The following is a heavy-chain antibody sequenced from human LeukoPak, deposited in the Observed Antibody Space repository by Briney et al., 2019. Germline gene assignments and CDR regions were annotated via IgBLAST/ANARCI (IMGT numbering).Heavy chain of an antibody. D-gene: IGHD6-19*01. V-gene: IGHV3-23*01. CDR1: GFTFINYA. CDR3: AKDVVSSGWFSHLFDS. Sequence: RGSLRLSCAASGFTFINYAMSWVRQAPGKGLEWVSGITGRGGGSKYAAFVKGRFTISRDSATNTLYLQINSLRVEDTAIYYCAKDVVSSGWFSHLFDSWGRGTLVTVSS. J-gene: IGHJ4*02. CDR2: ITGRGGGS.